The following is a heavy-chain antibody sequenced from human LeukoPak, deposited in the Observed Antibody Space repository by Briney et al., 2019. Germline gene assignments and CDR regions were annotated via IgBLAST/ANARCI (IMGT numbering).Heavy chain of an antibody. V-gene: IGHV3-11*03. CDR1: GFTFSDYY. Sequence: KAGRSLRLSFAASGFTFSDYYMNWIGQAPGNVLDRVSSFSGSSSYTNYADSVKGRFTISRDNAKNSLYLQMNSFRAEDTAVYYCARISGSVSYNGPFDYWGQGTLVTVSS. J-gene: IGHJ4*02. D-gene: IGHD3-10*01. CDR2: FSGSSSYT. CDR3: ARISGSVSYNGPFDY.